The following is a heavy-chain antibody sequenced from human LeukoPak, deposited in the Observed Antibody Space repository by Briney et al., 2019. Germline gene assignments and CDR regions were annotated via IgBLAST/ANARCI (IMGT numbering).Heavy chain of an antibody. CDR2: IDHSGST. D-gene: IGHD1-26*01. CDR3: ARVLVGAPFDY. V-gene: IGHV4-34*01. CDR1: GGSFSGYY. J-gene: IGHJ4*02. Sequence: SETLSLTCAVYGGSFSGYYWRWIRQPPGKGLEWIGEIDHSGSTNYNPSLKNRVTISVDTSKNQFSLKLSSVTAADTAVYYCARVLVGAPFDYWGQGTLVTVSS.